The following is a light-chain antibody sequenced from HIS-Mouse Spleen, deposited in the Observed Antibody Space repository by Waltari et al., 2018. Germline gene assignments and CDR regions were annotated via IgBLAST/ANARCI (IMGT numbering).Light chain of an antibody. CDR1: ALPKKY. CDR2: EDS. Sequence: SYELTQPPSLPVSPAQTASTTCSGDALPKKYASWYQQKSGQAPVLVIYEDSKRPSGIPERFSGSSSGTMATLTISGAQVEDEADYYCYSTDSSGNHRVFGGGTKLTVL. CDR3: YSTDSSGNHRV. J-gene: IGLJ2*01. V-gene: IGLV3-10*01.